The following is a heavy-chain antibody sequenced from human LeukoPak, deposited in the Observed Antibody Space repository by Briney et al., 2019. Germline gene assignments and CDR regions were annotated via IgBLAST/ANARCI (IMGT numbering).Heavy chain of an antibody. CDR2: IYYSGST. V-gene: IGHV4-59*01. CDR1: GGSISSYY. J-gene: IGHJ5*02. CDR3: AKVRYSSGWYWFDP. Sequence: SETLSLTCTVSGGSISSYYWSWLRQPPGKGLEWIGYIYYSGSTNYNPSLKSRVTISVDTSKNQFSLKLSSVTAADTAVYYCAKVRYSSGWYWFDPWGQGTLVTVSS. D-gene: IGHD6-19*01.